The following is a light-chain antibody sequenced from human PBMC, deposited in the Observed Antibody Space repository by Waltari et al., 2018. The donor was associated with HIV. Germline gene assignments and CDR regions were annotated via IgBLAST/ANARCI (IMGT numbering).Light chain of an antibody. J-gene: IGLJ3*02. V-gene: IGLV2-23*02. CDR2: EVT. Sequence: QSALTQPASVSGSPGQSITISCTGTRSDVGGYNHVSWYQQHPGKAPKIKIYEVTTRPTGVSHRLSSSKSGNTASLRIAGLQPEDEDDYYCCSFAGSYTWVFGGGTKLTVL. CDR3: CSFAGSYTWV. CDR1: RSDVGGYNH.